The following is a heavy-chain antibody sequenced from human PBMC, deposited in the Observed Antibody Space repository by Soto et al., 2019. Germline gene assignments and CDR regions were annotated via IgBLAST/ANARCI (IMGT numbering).Heavy chain of an antibody. CDR2: ISYYGIDK. D-gene: IGHD5-12*01. Sequence: HVQLVESGGGVVQPGTSLRLSCAASGFTFSSFGIHWVRQAPGNGLEWVAVISYYGIDKNYGDSVKGRFTISREKSKNMVYLQMNSLKIDDTAVYYFAKELREMATIRPDYWGQGVLVAVSS. J-gene: IGHJ4*02. CDR3: AKELREMATIRPDY. CDR1: GFTFSSFG. V-gene: IGHV3-30*18.